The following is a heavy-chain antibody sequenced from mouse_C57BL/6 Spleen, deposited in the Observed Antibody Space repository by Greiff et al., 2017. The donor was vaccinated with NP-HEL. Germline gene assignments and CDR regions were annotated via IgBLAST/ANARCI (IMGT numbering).Heavy chain of an antibody. V-gene: IGHV3-1*01. CDR3: ARGDWGGFAY. Sequence: VQLKQSGPGMVKPSQSLSLTCTVTGYSITSCYDWHWIRHFPGNKLEWIGYISYSGSTNYNPSLKSRISITHDTSKNHFFLKLNSVTTEDTATYYCARGDWGGFAYWGQGTLVTVSA. J-gene: IGHJ3*01. CDR1: GYSITSCYD. CDR2: ISYSGST. D-gene: IGHD4-1*01.